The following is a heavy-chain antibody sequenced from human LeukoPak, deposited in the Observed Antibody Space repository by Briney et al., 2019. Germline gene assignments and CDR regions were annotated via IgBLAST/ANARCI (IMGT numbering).Heavy chain of an antibody. Sequence: GGSLRLSCAASGFTFSRYSIHWVRQAPGKGLEWVAVISYDGSEKYYADSVKGRFLISRDNSMDTLYLQMNGLRAEDTAVYYCARDTEGRYYGAGAYYTFDYWGQGILVTVSS. J-gene: IGHJ4*02. V-gene: IGHV3-30-3*01. CDR3: ARDTEGRYYGAGAYYTFDY. CDR1: GFTFSRYS. CDR2: ISYDGSEK. D-gene: IGHD3-10*01.